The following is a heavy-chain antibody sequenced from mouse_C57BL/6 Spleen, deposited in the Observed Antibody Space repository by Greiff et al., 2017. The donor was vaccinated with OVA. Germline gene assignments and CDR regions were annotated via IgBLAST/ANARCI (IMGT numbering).Heavy chain of an antibody. D-gene: IGHD2-5*01. CDR3: TDSKGYFDV. CDR1: GFNIKDDY. Sequence: EVKLMESGAELVRPGASVKLSCTASGFNIKDDYMHWVKQRPEQGLEWIGWIDPENGDTEYASKFQGKATITADTSSNTAYLQLSSLTSEDTAVYYCTDSKGYFDVWGTGTTVTVSS. J-gene: IGHJ1*03. V-gene: IGHV14-4*01. CDR2: IDPENGDT.